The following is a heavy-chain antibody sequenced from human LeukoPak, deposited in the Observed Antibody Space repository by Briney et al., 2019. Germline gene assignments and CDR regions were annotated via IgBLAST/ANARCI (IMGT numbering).Heavy chain of an antibody. CDR2: IRYDGSNK. CDR3: ASRGHVGSGTYSPYDY. D-gene: IGHD3-10*01. V-gene: IGHV3-30*02. CDR1: RFTFSSYG. J-gene: IGHJ4*02. Sequence: GGSLRLSCAASRFTFSSYGMHWVRQAPGKGLEWVAFIRYDGSNKYYADSVKGRFTISRDNSKNTLYLQMNSLRAEDTAVYYCASRGHVGSGTYSPYDYWGQGTLVTVSS.